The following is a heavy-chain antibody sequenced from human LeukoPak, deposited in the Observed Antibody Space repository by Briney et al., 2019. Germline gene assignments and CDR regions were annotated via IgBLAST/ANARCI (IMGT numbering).Heavy chain of an antibody. CDR1: RFPFSTYG. CDR2: TWDDGISR. V-gene: IGHV3-33*01. Sequence: PGKSLRLSCAASRFPFSTYGMHWVRQAPGKGLEWVAVTWDDGISRTYADSVKGRFTISRDNSNNTLYLEINSLRAEDTAVYYCGVLPAATMLRDYWGQGTLVTVSS. D-gene: IGHD2-2*01. CDR3: GVLPAATMLRDY. J-gene: IGHJ4*02.